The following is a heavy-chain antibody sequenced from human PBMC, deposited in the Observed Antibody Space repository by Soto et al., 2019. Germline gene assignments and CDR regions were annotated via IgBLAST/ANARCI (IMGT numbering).Heavy chain of an antibody. CDR2: IYYSGST. J-gene: IGHJ3*02. V-gene: IGHV4-39*01. Sequence: QLQLQESGPGLVKPSETLSLTCTVSGGSISSSSYYWGWIRQPPGKGLEWIGSIYYSGSTYYNPSLKSRVTISVDTSKNQFSLKLSSVTAADTAVYYCVPGRSSYSSGTDAFDIWGQGTMVTVSS. CDR1: GGSISSSSYY. D-gene: IGHD6-19*01. CDR3: VPGRSSYSSGTDAFDI.